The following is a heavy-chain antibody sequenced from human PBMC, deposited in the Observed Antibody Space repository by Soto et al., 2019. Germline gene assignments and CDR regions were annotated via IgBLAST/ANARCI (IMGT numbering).Heavy chain of an antibody. CDR2: INPNSGGT. Sequence: QVQLAQSGAEVKKPGASVKVSCKASGYTFTGYYMHWVRQAPGQGLEWMGWINPNSGGTNYAQKFQGWVTMTRDTSISTAYMELSRLRSDDTAVYYCARRRAGLRNDAFDIWGQGTMVTVSS. D-gene: IGHD4-17*01. CDR3: ARRRAGLRNDAFDI. J-gene: IGHJ3*02. CDR1: GYTFTGYY. V-gene: IGHV1-2*04.